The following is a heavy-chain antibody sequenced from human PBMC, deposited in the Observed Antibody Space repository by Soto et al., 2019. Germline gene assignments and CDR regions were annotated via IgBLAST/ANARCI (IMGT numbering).Heavy chain of an antibody. Sequence: QVQLVQSGAEVKKPGASVKVSCKASGYTFTSYGISWVRQAPGQGLEWMGWISAYNGNTNYAQKLQGRVTMTTDTSTSAAYMELRSLSTDATAVYYRARGSMVRGVLGYWGQGTLVTVSS. J-gene: IGHJ4*02. CDR3: ARGSMVRGVLGY. V-gene: IGHV1-18*01. CDR1: GYTFTSYG. CDR2: ISAYNGNT. D-gene: IGHD3-10*01.